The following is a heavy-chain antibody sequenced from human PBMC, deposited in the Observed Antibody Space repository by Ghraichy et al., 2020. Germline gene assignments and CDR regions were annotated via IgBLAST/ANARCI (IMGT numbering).Heavy chain of an antibody. CDR1: GFTFSSYA. J-gene: IGHJ5*02. CDR3: AKDLQVQPPGNIVVVPAAIPWFDP. Sequence: GESLNISCAASGFTFSSYAMSWVRQAPGKGLEWVSAISGSGGSTYYADSVKGRFTISRDNSKNTLYLQMNSLRAEDTAVYYCAKDLQVQPPGNIVVVPAAIPWFDPWGQGTLVTVSS. D-gene: IGHD2-2*02. V-gene: IGHV3-23*01. CDR2: ISGSGGST.